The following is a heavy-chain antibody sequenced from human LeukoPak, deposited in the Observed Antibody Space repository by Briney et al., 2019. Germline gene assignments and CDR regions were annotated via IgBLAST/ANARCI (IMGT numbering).Heavy chain of an antibody. CDR3: ARVALGHFWSGYYDDY. CDR2: INHSGST. CDR1: GGSFSGYY. V-gene: IGHV4-34*01. J-gene: IGHJ4*02. Sequence: PSETLSLTCAVYGGSFSGYYWSWIRQPPGKGLEWIGEINHSGSTNYNPSLKSRVTISVDMSKSQFSLKLSSVTAADTAVYYCARVALGHFWSGYYDDYWGQGTLVTVSS. D-gene: IGHD3-3*02.